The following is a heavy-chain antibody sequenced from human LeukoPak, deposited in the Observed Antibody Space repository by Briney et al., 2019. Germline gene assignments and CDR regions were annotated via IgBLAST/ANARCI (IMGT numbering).Heavy chain of an antibody. Sequence: GGSLRLSCAASGFTFSSHGMSWVRQAPGKGLEWVSTISGSGDNTYYADSVKGRFTISRDNSKNTLYLQMNSLGVEDTALYYCARDYRRFDYWGQGTLVIVSS. V-gene: IGHV3-23*01. CDR3: ARDYRRFDY. CDR2: ISGSGDNT. J-gene: IGHJ4*02. CDR1: GFTFSSHG.